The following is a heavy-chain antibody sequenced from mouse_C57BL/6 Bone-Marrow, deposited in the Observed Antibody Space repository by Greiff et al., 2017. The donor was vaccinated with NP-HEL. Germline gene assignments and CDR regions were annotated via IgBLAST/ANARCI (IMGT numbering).Heavy chain of an antibody. CDR3: AGDSSGYGDFDY. CDR2: ITHSGEP. Sequence: VKLVDSGPGLVKPSQSLFLTSSITGFPIPSGYSWIWLRQPPGKPLEWLGSITHSGEPFYNPSLQSPISITRETSKNQFFLQLNSVTTEDTAMYYCAGDSSGYGDFDYWGQGTTLTVSS. J-gene: IGHJ2*01. V-gene: IGHV12-3*01. CDR1: GFPIPSGYS. D-gene: IGHD3-2*02.